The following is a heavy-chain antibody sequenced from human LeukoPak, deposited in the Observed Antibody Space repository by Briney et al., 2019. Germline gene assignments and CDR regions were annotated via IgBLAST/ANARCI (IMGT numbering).Heavy chain of an antibody. CDR3: AGGKWRPDY. CDR1: GFTFISYA. D-gene: IGHD3-16*01. V-gene: IGHV3-23*01. Sequence: GGSLRLSCAASGFTFISYAMNWVRQAPGKGLEWVSAISDSGGRTYYADSVKGRFTISRDNSKNTLYLQMNSLRVEDTAIYYCAGGKWRPDYWGQGTLVTVSS. J-gene: IGHJ4*02. CDR2: ISDSGGRT.